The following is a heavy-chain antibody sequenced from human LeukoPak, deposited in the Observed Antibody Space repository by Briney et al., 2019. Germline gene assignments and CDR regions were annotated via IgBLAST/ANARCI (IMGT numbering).Heavy chain of an antibody. CDR3: ARARSTGTLWFDP. V-gene: IGHV4-61*01. D-gene: IGHD1-14*01. CDR2: IYYSGST. CDR1: GGSVNSGSYY. J-gene: IGHJ5*02. Sequence: SETLSLTCTVSGGSVNSGSYYWNWIRQPPGKGLEWIGYIYYSGSTNYNPSLKSRVTISVDTSKNQFSLKLSSVTAADTAVYYCARARSTGTLWFDPWGQGTLVTVSS.